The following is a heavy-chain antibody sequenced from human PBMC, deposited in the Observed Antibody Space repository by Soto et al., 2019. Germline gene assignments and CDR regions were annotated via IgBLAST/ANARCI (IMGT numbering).Heavy chain of an antibody. CDR3: ARDATSGWYYYDY. V-gene: IGHV4-59*12. Sequence: SETLSLTCTVSGGSISSYYWSWIRQPPGKGLEWIGYIYYSGSTNYNPSLKSRVTISVDTSKNQFSLKLSSVTAADTAVYYCARDATSGWYYYDYWGQGTLVTVSS. CDR2: IYYSGST. J-gene: IGHJ4*02. D-gene: IGHD6-19*01. CDR1: GGSISSYY.